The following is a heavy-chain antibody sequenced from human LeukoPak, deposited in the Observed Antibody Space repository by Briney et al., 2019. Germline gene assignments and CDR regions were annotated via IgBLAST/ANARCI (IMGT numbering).Heavy chain of an antibody. CDR1: GFSVSSNY. CDR2: IYSGGTT. CDR3: ARLGYGH. Sequence: GGSLRLACAASGFSVSSNYMSWVRQAPGKGLEWVSVIYSGGTTYYADSVKGRFTISRDNSKNTLYLQMNSVRAEDTAVYYCARLGYGHWGQGTLVIVSS. V-gene: IGHV3-66*01. J-gene: IGHJ4*02. D-gene: IGHD3-16*01.